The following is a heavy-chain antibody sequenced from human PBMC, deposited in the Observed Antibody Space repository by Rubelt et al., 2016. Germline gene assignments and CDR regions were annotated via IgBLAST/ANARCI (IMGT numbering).Heavy chain of an antibody. Sequence: QPPGKGLEWIGAVYYNGNTYYNPSLKTRVTVYADTSKNQFFLRLLSVTAADTAVYYCARRGRPSWGAYAFDAWGQGTMVTVSS. D-gene: IGHD3-16*01. CDR2: VYYNGNT. V-gene: IGHV4-39*01. CDR3: ARRGRPSWGAYAFDA. J-gene: IGHJ3*01.